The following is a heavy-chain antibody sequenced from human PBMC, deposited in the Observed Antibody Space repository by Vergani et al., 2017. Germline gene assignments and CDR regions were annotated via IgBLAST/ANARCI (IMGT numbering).Heavy chain of an antibody. J-gene: IGHJ4*02. CDR2: ISSSSSYI. Sequence: VQLVESGGGVVQPGRSLRLSCAASGFTFSSYSMNWVRQAPGKGLEWVSSISSSSSYIYYADSVKGRFTISRDNAKNSLYLQMNSLRAEDTAVYYCARRATITMVRSLDYWGQGTLVTVSS. V-gene: IGHV3-21*01. CDR1: GFTFSSYS. D-gene: IGHD3-10*01. CDR3: ARRATITMVRSLDY.